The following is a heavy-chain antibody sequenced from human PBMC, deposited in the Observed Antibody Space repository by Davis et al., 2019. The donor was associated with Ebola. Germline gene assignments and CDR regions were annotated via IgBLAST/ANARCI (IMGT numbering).Heavy chain of an antibody. CDR2: INPHNGNT. D-gene: IGHD1-1*01. J-gene: IGHJ4*02. CDR3: ARAQFPTTSDH. CDR1: CYTFTHYG. V-gene: IGHV1-18*04. Sequence: ASSVPVSCKASCYTFTHYGITWVRHAPAQGLEWTGWINPHNGNTNYAQNVQGRVTMTTDTSTSTAYMEVGSLRSDDTAVYYCARAQFPTTSDHWGQGTLVTVSS.